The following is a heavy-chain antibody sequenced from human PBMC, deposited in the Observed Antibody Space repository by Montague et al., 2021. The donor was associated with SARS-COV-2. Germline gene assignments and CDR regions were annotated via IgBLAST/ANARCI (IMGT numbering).Heavy chain of an antibody. J-gene: IGHJ3*02. V-gene: IGHV4-31*03. CDR2: IDYSGXT. CDR1: GVSISSGGYY. CDR3: AKVQGSTLIVVVIGAFDI. D-gene: IGHD3-22*01. Sequence: TLSLTCTVSGVSISSGGYYWSWIRQPRGKVLEWIGYIDYSGXTXYXXXXKXRVTITVDTSKNQFSLKLSSVTAADTAVYYCAKVQGSTLIVVVIGAFDIWGQGTMVTVSS.